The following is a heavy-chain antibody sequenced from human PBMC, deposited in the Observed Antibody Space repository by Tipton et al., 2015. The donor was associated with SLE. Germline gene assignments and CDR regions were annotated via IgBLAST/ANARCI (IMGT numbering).Heavy chain of an antibody. D-gene: IGHD6-19*01. V-gene: IGHV3-20*04. Sequence: GSLRLSCAASGFTFDDYGMSWVRQSPGKGPEWVSGINWNGDSTGYTDSVKDRFTISRDNAKNSLYLQMNSLRAEDTAFYYCARGLRDPVAGLGWSFDYWGQGTLVTVSS. J-gene: IGHJ4*02. CDR3: ARGLRDPVAGLGWSFDY. CDR2: INWNGDST. CDR1: GFTFDDYG.